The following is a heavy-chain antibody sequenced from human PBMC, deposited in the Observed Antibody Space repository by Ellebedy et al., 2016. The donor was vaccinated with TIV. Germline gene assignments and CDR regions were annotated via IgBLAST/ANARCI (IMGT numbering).Heavy chain of an antibody. V-gene: IGHV6-1*01. D-gene: IGHD3-9*01. Sequence: SQTLSLTCAISGDSVSNNGVTWNWIRQSPSRGLEWLGRAYYRSTWIYNYAVSVKGRITINPDTSNNQLSLHLNSVTPEDTAVYYCAREQSPYYEILTGSFDYWGQGALVTVSS. CDR1: GDSVSNNGVT. CDR2: AYYRSTWIY. CDR3: AREQSPYYEILTGSFDY. J-gene: IGHJ4*02.